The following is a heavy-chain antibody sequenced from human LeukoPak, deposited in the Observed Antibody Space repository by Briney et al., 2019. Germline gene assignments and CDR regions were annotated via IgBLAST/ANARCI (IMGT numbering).Heavy chain of an antibody. D-gene: IGHD1-26*01. J-gene: IGHJ4*02. CDR1: GGSFSGYY. CDR2: INHSGST. V-gene: IGHV4-34*01. CDR3: ARTGSYSGYYFDY. Sequence: SETLSLTCAVHGGSFSGYYWSWIRQPPGKGLEWIGEINHSGSTNYNPSLKSRVTISVDTSKNQFSLKLSSVTAADTAVYYCARTGSYSGYYFDYWGQGTLVTVSS.